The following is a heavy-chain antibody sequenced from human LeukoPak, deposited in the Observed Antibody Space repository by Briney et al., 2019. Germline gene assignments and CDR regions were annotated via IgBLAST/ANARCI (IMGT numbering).Heavy chain of an antibody. Sequence: SETLSLTCAVYGGSFSGYYWSWIRQPPGKGLEWIGEINHSGSTNYNPSLKSRVTISVDTSKHQFALKLSSVTAADTAVYYCARGYDFWSGYYLDYWGQGTLVTVSS. CDR2: INHSGST. V-gene: IGHV4-34*01. J-gene: IGHJ4*02. CDR3: ARGYDFWSGYYLDY. D-gene: IGHD3-3*01. CDR1: GGSFSGYY.